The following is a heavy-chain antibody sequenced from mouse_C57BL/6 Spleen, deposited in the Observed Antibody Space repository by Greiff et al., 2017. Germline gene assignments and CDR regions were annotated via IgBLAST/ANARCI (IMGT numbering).Heavy chain of an antibody. D-gene: IGHD1-1*01. Sequence: QVQLQQPGAELVRPGTSVTLSCKASGYTFTSYWMHWVKQRPGQGLEWIGVIDPSDSYTNYNQKFKGKATLTVDTSSSTAYMQLSSLTSEDSAVYYCAREGITTVVAPPFAYWGQGTLVTVSA. J-gene: IGHJ3*01. CDR2: IDPSDSYT. CDR3: AREGITTVVAPPFAY. V-gene: IGHV1-59*01. CDR1: GYTFTSYW.